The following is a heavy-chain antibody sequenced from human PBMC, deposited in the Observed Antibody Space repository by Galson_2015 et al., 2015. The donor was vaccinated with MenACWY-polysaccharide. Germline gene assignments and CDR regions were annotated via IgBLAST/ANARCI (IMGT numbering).Heavy chain of an antibody. V-gene: IGHV3-74*01. D-gene: IGHD2-15*01. Sequence: SLRLSCAASGFSFSTYWMHWVRHAPGKGLVWVSRINADGSATGYADSVRGRFTISRDNAKNTLYLEMNSLRAEDTAVYYCTKAGAKYCSGSSCYFNWFDPWGHGTLVTVSS. CDR3: TKAGAKYCSGSSCYFNWFDP. CDR1: GFSFSTYW. J-gene: IGHJ5*02. CDR2: INADGSAT.